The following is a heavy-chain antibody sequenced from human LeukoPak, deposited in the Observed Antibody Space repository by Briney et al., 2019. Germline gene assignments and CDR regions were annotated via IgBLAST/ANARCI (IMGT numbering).Heavy chain of an antibody. V-gene: IGHV4-30-4*08. J-gene: IGHJ4*02. CDR2: IYYSGST. D-gene: IGHD6-19*01. CDR1: GGSISSGDYY. Sequence: SQTLSLTCTVSGGSISSGDYYWSWIRQPPGKGLEWIGYIYYSGSTYYNPSLKSRVTISVDTSKNQFSLKLSSVTAADTAVYYCASEISSGWSQSVHYWGQGTLVTVSS. CDR3: ASEISSGWSQSVHY.